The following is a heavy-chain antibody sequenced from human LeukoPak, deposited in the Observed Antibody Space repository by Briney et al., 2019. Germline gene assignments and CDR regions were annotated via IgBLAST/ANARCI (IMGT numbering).Heavy chain of an antibody. CDR2: IYCGGRFT. D-gene: IGHD5-18*01. CDR3: AREGLGYSYTY. Sequence: GGSLRLSCAASGFTFRTYWMHWVRQAPGGGPVWVARIYCGGRFTYYADSVKGRFTISRDNAKNTLYLQMNSLRAEDTAMYYCAREGLGYSYTYWGQGALVSVSS. CDR1: GFTFRTYW. V-gene: IGHV3-74*01. J-gene: IGHJ4*02.